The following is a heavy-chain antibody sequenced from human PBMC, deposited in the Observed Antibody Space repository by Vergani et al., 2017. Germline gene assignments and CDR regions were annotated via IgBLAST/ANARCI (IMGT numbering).Heavy chain of an antibody. V-gene: IGHV4-39*07. CDR1: GGSISSSRYY. D-gene: IGHD3-22*01. Sequence: QVQLQESGPGLVKPSETLSLTCTVSGGSISSSRYYWGWIRQPPGKGLEWIGSIYYSGSTYYNPSLKSRGTISVDTSKNQFSLKLSSVTAADTAVYYCARAYYYDSSGYNRGYWYFDLWGRGTLVTVSS. CDR3: ARAYYYDSSGYNRGYWYFDL. CDR2: IYYSGST. J-gene: IGHJ2*01.